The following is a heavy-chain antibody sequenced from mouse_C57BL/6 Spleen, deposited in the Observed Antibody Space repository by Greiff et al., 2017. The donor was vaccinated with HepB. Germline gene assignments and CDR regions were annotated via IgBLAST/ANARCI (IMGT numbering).Heavy chain of an antibody. CDR3: ARELYYGSREGAY. Sequence: QGQLQQPGAELVKPGASVKMSCKASGYTFTSYWITWVKQRPGQGLEWIGDIYPGSGSTNYNEKFKSKATLTVDTSSSTAYMQLSSLTSEDSAVYYCARELYYGSREGAYWGQGTLVTVSA. J-gene: IGHJ3*01. V-gene: IGHV1-55*01. CDR2: IYPGSGST. CDR1: GYTFTSYW. D-gene: IGHD1-1*01.